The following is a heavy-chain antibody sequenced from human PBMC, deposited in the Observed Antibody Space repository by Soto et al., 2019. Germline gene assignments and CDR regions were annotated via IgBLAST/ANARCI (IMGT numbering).Heavy chain of an antibody. D-gene: IGHD2-21*02. CDR1: GLTFNNFA. J-gene: IGHJ1*01. CDR3: AQVVVVATAVRAWGPKCPPAKYFQH. CDR2: SSGGARTT. Sequence: EVHLLESGGGVVRPGGSLRLSCAASGLTFNNFAMSWVRQAPGKGLEWVSTSSGGARTTDYADSVKGRFTISRDNSKNEAFLQIDRLRVEATAVYYCAQVVVVATAVRAWGPKCPPAKYFQHRGKGTLVTVSS. V-gene: IGHV3-23*01.